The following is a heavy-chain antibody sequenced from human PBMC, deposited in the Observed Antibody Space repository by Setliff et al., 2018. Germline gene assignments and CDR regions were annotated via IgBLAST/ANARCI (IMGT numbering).Heavy chain of an antibody. V-gene: IGHV4-39*07. Sequence: SETLSLTCTVSGGSISSSSYYWGWIRQPPGKGREWIGSIYYSGSTYYNPSLKSRVTISVDTSKNQFSLKLSSVTSADTAVYYCARESGLGYGSGSYYFDYWGQGTLVTVSS. CDR3: ARESGLGYGSGSYYFDY. CDR1: GGSISSSSYY. J-gene: IGHJ4*02. CDR2: IYYSGST. D-gene: IGHD3-10*01.